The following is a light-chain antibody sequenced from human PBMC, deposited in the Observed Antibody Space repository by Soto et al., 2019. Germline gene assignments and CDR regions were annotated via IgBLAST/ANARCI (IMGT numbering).Light chain of an antibody. J-gene: IGLJ2*01. V-gene: IGLV1-40*01. CDR3: QSYDFKLSGSVV. Sequence: QAVVTQPPSVSGAPGQRVTISCTGSSSNIGAGYDVHWYQQLPGTAPKLLIYGNINRPSGVPDRFSGSKSGTSASLAITGLQAEDEADYYCQSYDFKLSGSVVFGGGTKLTVL. CDR2: GNI. CDR1: SSNIGAGYD.